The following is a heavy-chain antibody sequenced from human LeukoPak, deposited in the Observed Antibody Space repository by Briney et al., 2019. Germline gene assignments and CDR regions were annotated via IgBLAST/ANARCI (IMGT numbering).Heavy chain of an antibody. CDR3: AFSRYYLQGSYYYMDV. CDR2: ISAYNGNT. Sequence: ASVKVSCKASGYTFTSYGISWVRQAPGQGPEWMGWISAYNGNTNYAQKLQGRVTMTTDTSTSTAYMELRSLRSDDTAVYYCAFSRYYLQGSYYYMDVWGKGTTVTVSS. CDR1: GYTFTSYG. V-gene: IGHV1-18*01. D-gene: IGHD2/OR15-2a*01. J-gene: IGHJ6*03.